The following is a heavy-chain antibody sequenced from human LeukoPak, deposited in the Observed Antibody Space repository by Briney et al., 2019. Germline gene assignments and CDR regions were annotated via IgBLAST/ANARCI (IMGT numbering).Heavy chain of an antibody. Sequence: GGSLRLSCAASGFNFFTYGMHWVRQAPGKGLEWVAVIWYDGSNKYYADSVKGRFTISRDNSKSTLSLQMNSLRAEDTAVYYCVRGVGVSRFNYLDSWGQGTLVIVSS. D-gene: IGHD6-13*01. CDR1: GFNFFTYG. CDR3: VRGVGVSRFNYLDS. V-gene: IGHV3-33*01. J-gene: IGHJ4*02. CDR2: IWYDGSNK.